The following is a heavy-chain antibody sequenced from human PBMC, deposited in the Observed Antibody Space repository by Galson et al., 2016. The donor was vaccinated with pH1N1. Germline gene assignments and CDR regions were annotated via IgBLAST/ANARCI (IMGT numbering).Heavy chain of an antibody. J-gene: IGHJ4*02. CDR1: GFTFSNYE. CDR2: ISARSGSTI. CDR3: ATYGASDYHGSGSFPY. Sequence: SLRLSCAASGFTFSNYEMNWVRQAPGKGLEWISYISARSGSTIHYADSVKGRFTISRDNVKNSLYLQMNSLRAEDTAFYNCATYGASDYHGSGSFPYWGQGTPVTVSS. V-gene: IGHV3-48*03. D-gene: IGHD3-10*01.